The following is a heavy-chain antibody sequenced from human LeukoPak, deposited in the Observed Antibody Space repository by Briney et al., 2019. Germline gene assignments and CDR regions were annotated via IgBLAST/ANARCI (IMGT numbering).Heavy chain of an antibody. J-gene: IGHJ4*02. D-gene: IGHD3-10*01. Sequence: GGSLRLSCAASGFTFSTYSMNWVRQAPGRGLEWVSYISSSSSNIYYADSVKGRFTISRDSAKNSLSLQMNSLRVEDTAVYYCARWYSYGSGSYSDYWGQGTLVTVSS. CDR2: ISSSSSNI. CDR1: GFTFSTYS. V-gene: IGHV3-48*01. CDR3: ARWYSYGSGSYSDY.